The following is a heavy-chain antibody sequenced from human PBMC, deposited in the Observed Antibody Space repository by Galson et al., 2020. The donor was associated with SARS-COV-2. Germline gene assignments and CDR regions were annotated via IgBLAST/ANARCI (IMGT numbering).Heavy chain of an antibody. CDR3: ARSGGRGSYNVY. CDR2: IYYSGST. J-gene: IGHJ4*02. Sequence: ASETLSLTCTVSGGSISSGAYYWSWIRQHPGKGLEWIGYIYYSGSTYYSPSLMSRVTISADTSKNQFSLKLSSVTAADTAVYYCARSGGRGSYNVYWGQGTLVTVSS. V-gene: IGHV4-31*03. D-gene: IGHD1-26*01. CDR1: GGSISSGAYY.